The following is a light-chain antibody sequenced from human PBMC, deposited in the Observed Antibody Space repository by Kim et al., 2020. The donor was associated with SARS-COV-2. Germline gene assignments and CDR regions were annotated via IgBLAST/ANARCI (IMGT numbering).Light chain of an antibody. Sequence: SPGERATLSCGASQKITSNYLAWFQQKPGQAPSLLIYGASSRAAGVPDRFSGSGSETDFTLTISRLEPEDIAVYYCQKYDDAPWTFGQGTKVDIK. V-gene: IGKV3-20*01. CDR1: QKITSNY. J-gene: IGKJ1*01. CDR2: GAS. CDR3: QKYDDAPWT.